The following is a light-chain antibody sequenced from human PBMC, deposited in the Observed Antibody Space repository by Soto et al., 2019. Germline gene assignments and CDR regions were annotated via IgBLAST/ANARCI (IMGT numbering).Light chain of an antibody. CDR3: SSYTTTSTWV. J-gene: IGLJ3*02. CDR2: DVS. CDR1: SSDVGGYNY. V-gene: IGLV2-14*03. Sequence: QSVLTQPASVSGSPGQSITISCTGTSSDVGGYNYVSWYQHHPGKAPKVMIYDVSNRPSGVSNRFSGSKSGNTASLTISGLQAEDEADYYCSSYTTTSTWVFGGGTKVTVL.